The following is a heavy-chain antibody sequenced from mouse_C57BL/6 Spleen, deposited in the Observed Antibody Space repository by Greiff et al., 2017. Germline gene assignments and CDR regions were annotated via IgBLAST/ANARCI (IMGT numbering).Heavy chain of an antibody. CDR1: GYSFTSYY. D-gene: IGHD2-2*01. V-gene: IGHV1-66*01. Sequence: VQLQQSGPELVKPGASVKISCKASGYSFTSYYIHWVKQRPGQGLEWIGWIYPGSGNTKYNEKFKGKATLTADTSSSTAYQQLSSLPSEDSAVYYCGRYGYDGYYAMDYWGQGTSVTVSS. J-gene: IGHJ4*01. CDR2: IYPGSGNT. CDR3: GRYGYDGYYAMDY.